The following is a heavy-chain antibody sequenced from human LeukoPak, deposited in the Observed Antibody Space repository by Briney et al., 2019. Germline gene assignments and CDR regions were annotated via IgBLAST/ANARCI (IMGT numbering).Heavy chain of an antibody. CDR3: AKCPTSHDAFDI. V-gene: IGHV3-30*18. CDR2: ISYDGSNK. CDR1: GFTFISYG. J-gene: IGHJ3*02. Sequence: GGSLRLSCAASGFTFISYGMHWVRQAPGKGLEWVAVISYDGSNKYYADSVKGRFTISRDNSKNTLYLQMNSLRAEDTAVYYCAKCPTSHDAFDIWGQGTMVTVSS.